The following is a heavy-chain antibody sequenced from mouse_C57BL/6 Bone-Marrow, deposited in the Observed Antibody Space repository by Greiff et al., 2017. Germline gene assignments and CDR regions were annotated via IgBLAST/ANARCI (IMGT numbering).Heavy chain of an antibody. Sequence: EVQLQQSGPELVKPGASVKISCKASGYTFTDYYMNWVKQSHGKSLEWIGDINPNNGGTSYNQKFKGKATLTVDKSSSTAYMELRSLTSEDSAVYSCEREGYDNCLYYYAMDYWGQGTSVTVSS. CDR3: EREGYDNCLYYYAMDY. V-gene: IGHV1-26*01. D-gene: IGHD2-10*02. J-gene: IGHJ4*01. CDR1: GYTFTDYY. CDR2: INPNNGGT.